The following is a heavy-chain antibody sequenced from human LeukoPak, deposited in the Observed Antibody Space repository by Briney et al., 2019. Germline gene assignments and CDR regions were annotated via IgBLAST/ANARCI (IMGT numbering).Heavy chain of an antibody. CDR2: MNPNSGNT. D-gene: IGHD4-17*01. CDR1: GYTFTSYD. CDR3: AIGPYRSYGDYGY. J-gene: IGHJ4*02. Sequence: GASVKVSCKASGYTFTSYDINWVRQATGQGLEWMGWMNPNSGNTGYAQKFQGRVTMTRNTSISTAYMELSSLRSEDTAVYYCAIGPYRSYGDYGYWGQGTLVTVSS. V-gene: IGHV1-8*01.